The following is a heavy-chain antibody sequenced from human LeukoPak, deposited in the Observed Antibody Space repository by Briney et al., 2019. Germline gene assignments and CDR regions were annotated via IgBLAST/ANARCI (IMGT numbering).Heavy chain of an antibody. D-gene: IGHD5-18*01. J-gene: IGHJ3*02. CDR2: IWHDGRNE. Sequence: GGSLRLSCVVSGFIFTSYGIHWVRQAPGKGLEWVAVIWHDGRNEEYADSVKGRFTVSRDNSKNTLYLQMNSLRADDTAVYSCAKDPPTVMANAFHIWGQGTMVTVS. V-gene: IGHV3-33*06. CDR3: AKDPPTVMANAFHI. CDR1: GFIFTSYG.